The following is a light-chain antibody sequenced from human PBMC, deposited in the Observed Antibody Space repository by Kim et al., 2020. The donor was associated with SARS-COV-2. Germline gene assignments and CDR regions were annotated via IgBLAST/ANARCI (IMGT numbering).Light chain of an antibody. V-gene: IGLV2-11*01. J-gene: IGLJ1*01. CDR2: DVS. CDR1: SSDVGGYNY. Sequence: QSALTQPRSVSGSPGQSVTISCTGTSSDVGGYNYVSWYQQHPGKAPKLMIYDVSKRPSGVPDRFSGSKSGKTASLTISGLQAEDEADYHCCSYAGRYTFVFGTGTKVTVL. CDR3: CSYAGRYTFV.